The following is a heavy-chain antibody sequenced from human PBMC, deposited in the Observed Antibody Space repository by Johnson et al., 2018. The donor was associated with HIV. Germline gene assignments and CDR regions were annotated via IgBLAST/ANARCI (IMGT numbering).Heavy chain of an antibody. CDR3: ARDKRRWELLRDAFDI. J-gene: IGHJ3*02. V-gene: IGHV3-30-3*01. CDR2: ISYDGSNK. D-gene: IGHD1-26*01. Sequence: QVQLLESGGGVVQPGRSLRLSCAASGFTFSSYAMHWVRQAPGKGLEWVAVISYDGSNKYYADSVKGRFTISRDNSKNTLYLQMNSLRAEDTAVYYCARDKRRWELLRDAFDIWGQGTMVTVSS. CDR1: GFTFSSYA.